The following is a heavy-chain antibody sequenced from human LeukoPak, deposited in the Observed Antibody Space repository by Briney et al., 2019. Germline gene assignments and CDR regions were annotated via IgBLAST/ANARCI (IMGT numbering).Heavy chain of an antibody. CDR3: ARAYSGSTGWFDP. J-gene: IGHJ5*02. V-gene: IGHV4-59*08. CDR2: IYYSGST. CDR1: GASISSYY. D-gene: IGHD1-26*01. Sequence: PSETLSLTCTVSGASISSYYWSWIRQPPGKGLEWIGYIYYSGSTNYSPSLKSRVTISVDTSSNQFSLKLSSVTAADTAVYYCARAYSGSTGWFDPWGQGTLVTVSS.